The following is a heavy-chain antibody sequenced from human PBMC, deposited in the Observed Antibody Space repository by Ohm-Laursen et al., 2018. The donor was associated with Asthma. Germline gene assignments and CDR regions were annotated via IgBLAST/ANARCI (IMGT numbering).Heavy chain of an antibody. CDR2: INPNSGGT. J-gene: IGHJ2*01. V-gene: IGHV1-2*02. CDR1: GYTFTSYD. CDR3: ARPFKTHDHGDYRDFWYFDL. Sequence: SSVKVSCKASGYTFTSYDINWVRQATGQGLEWMGWINPNSGGTNYAQKFQGRVTMTRDTSISTAYMEQSSLKSEDTAVYYCARPFKTHDHGDYRDFWYFDLWGRGTLVTVSS. D-gene: IGHD4-17*01.